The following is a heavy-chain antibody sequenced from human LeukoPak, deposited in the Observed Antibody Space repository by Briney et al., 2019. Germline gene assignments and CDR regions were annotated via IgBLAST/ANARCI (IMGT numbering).Heavy chain of an antibody. CDR3: ARLVGGYCSSTSCYGWFDP. Sequence: GASVKVSCKASGGTFSSYAISWVRQAPGQGLEWMGWINPNSGGTNYAQKFQGRVTMTRDTSISTAYMELSRLRSDDTAVYYCARLVGGYCSSTSCYGWFDPWGQGTLVTVSS. J-gene: IGHJ5*02. D-gene: IGHD2-2*01. V-gene: IGHV1-2*02. CDR1: GGTFSSYA. CDR2: INPNSGGT.